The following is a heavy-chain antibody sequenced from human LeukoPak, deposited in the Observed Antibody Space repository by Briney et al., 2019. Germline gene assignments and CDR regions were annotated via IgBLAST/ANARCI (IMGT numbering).Heavy chain of an antibody. CDR2: IIPIFGTA. D-gene: IGHD2-2*01. CDR3: ARCSSTSCYPNYYYYMDV. J-gene: IGHJ6*03. CDR1: GGTFSSYA. V-gene: IGHV1-69*05. Sequence: GASVTVSCKASGGTFSSYAISWVRQAPGQGLEWMGGIIPIFGTANYAQKFQGRVTITTDESTSTAYMELSSLRSEDTAVYYCARCSSTSCYPNYYYYMDVWGKGTTVTVSS.